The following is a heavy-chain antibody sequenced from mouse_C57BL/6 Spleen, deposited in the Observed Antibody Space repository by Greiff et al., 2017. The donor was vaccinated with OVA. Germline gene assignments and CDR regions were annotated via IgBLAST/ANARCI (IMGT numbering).Heavy chain of an antibody. CDR1: GYTFTSYW. CDR2: IHPNSGST. J-gene: IGHJ3*01. Sequence: QVQLQQPGAELVKPGASVKLSCKASGYTFTSYWMHWVKQRPGQGLEWIGMIHPNSGSTNYNEKFKSKATLTVDKSSSTAYMQLSSLTSEDSAVYYCARLDDWFAYWGQGTLVTVSA. D-gene: IGHD2-3*01. CDR3: ARLDDWFAY. V-gene: IGHV1-64*01.